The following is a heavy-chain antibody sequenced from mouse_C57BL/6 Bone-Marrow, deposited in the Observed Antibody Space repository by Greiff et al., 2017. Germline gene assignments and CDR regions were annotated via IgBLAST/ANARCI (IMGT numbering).Heavy chain of an antibody. CDR3: ARDIGSSYNWYFDV. J-gene: IGHJ1*03. CDR2: INYDGSST. CDR1: GFTFSDYY. D-gene: IGHD1-1*01. V-gene: IGHV5-16*01. Sequence: EVKLMESEGGLVQPGSSMKLSCTASGFTFSDYYMAWVRQVPEKGLEWVANINYDGSSTYYLDSLKSRFIISRDNAKNILYLQMSSLKSEDTATYYCARDIGSSYNWYFDVWGTGTTVTVSS.